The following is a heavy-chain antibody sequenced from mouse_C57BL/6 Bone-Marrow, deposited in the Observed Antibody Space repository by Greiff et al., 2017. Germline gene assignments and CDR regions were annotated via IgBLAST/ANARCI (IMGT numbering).Heavy chain of an antibody. CDR1: GYTFTDYY. Sequence: EVQLQQSGPELVKPGASVKISCKASGYTFTDYYMNWVKQSHGKSLEWIGDINPNNGGTSYNQKFKGKATLTVDKSSSPAYMELRSLTAEDSAVYYCARFGYGSSYAVLSYWYIEVSGTRTTVTVSS. J-gene: IGHJ1*03. CDR2: INPNNGGT. CDR3: ARFGYGSSYAVLSYWYIEV. D-gene: IGHD1-1*01. V-gene: IGHV1-26*01.